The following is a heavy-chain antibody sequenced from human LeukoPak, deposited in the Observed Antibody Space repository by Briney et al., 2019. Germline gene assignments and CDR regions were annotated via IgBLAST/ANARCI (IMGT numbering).Heavy chain of an antibody. Sequence: GGSLRLSCAASEFTFSNYWMYWVRQAPGKGLEWVANIREDGNLTYYVDSVKGRFTISRDNAKNSLYLQMSSLRAEDTAVYYCARDGWFGVRGAFDIWGQGTMVTVSS. D-gene: IGHD3-10*01. J-gene: IGHJ3*02. CDR2: IREDGNLT. CDR1: EFTFSNYW. V-gene: IGHV3-7*01. CDR3: ARDGWFGVRGAFDI.